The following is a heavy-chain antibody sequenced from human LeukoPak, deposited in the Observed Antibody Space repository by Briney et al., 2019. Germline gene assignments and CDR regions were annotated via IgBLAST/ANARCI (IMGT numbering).Heavy chain of an antibody. D-gene: IGHD5/OR15-5a*01. J-gene: IGHJ6*03. CDR3: ARDLPYYYYMDV. V-gene: IGHV3-21*01. CDR2: ISSSSSYI. Sequence: GGSLRLSCAASGFTFSSYSMNWVRQAPGKGLEWVSSISSSSSYIYYADSVKGRFTISRDNAKNSLYLQMNSLRAEDTAVYYCARDLPYYYYMDVWGKGTTVTVSS. CDR1: GFTFSSYS.